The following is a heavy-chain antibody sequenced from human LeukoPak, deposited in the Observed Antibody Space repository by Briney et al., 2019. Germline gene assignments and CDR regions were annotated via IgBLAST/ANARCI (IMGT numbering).Heavy chain of an antibody. CDR3: ARTYSSSWYWSYYYYYMDV. CDR2: IKQDGSEK. V-gene: IGHV3-7*01. CDR1: GFTFSSYW. Sequence: GGSLRLSCAASGFTFSSYWMSWVRQAPGKGLEWVANIKQDGSEKYYVDSVKGRFTISRDNAKNSLYLQMNSLRAEDTAVYYCARTYSSSWYWSYYYYYMDVWGKGTTVTVSS. J-gene: IGHJ6*03. D-gene: IGHD6-13*01.